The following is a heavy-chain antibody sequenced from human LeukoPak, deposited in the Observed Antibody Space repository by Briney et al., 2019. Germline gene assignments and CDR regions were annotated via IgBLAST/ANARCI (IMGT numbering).Heavy chain of an antibody. D-gene: IGHD3-10*01. CDR3: ARSPAGSYYFDY. CDR1: GGSISSYY. Sequence: SETLSLTCTVSGGSISSYYWSWIRQPPGKGLEWIGYIYYSGSTNYNPSLKSRVTISVDTSKSQFSLKLSSVTTADTAVYYCARSPAGSYYFDYWGQGTLVTVSS. CDR2: IYYSGST. J-gene: IGHJ4*02. V-gene: IGHV4-59*08.